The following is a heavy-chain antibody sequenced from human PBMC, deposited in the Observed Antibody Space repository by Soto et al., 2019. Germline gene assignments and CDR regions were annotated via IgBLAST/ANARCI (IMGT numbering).Heavy chain of an antibody. Sequence: QVQMVESGGGVVQPGRSLYLSCAASGFTFRNYAMHWVRQAPGKGLEWVALISYDGTTKNYADSVKGRFTITRDNSANTLYLPMNSLRREDTGPYYCANAYNGRWHVFDSWGQGTLVTVSS. CDR3: ANAYNGRWHVFDS. V-gene: IGHV3-30-3*01. D-gene: IGHD1-20*01. CDR1: GFTFRNYA. J-gene: IGHJ4*02. CDR2: ISYDGTTK.